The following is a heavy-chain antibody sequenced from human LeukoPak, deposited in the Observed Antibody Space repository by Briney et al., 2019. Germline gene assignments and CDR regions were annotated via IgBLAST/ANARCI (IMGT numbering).Heavy chain of an antibody. J-gene: IGHJ3*02. Sequence: SQTLSLTCAVSGGSISSGGYSWSWIRQPPGKGLEWIGYIYHSGSTYYNPSLKSRVTISVDTSKNQFSLKLSSVTAADTAVYYCARSPTRAWTYYYDSSGSGAFDIWGQGTMVTVSS. D-gene: IGHD3-22*01. V-gene: IGHV4-30-2*01. CDR1: GGSISSGGYS. CDR2: IYHSGST. CDR3: ARSPTRAWTYYYDSSGSGAFDI.